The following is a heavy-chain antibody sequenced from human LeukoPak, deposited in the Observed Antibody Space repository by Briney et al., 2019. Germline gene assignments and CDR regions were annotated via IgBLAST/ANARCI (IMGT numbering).Heavy chain of an antibody. V-gene: IGHV4-59*01. Sequence: PSETLSLXCTVSGGSISSYYWSWIRQPPGKGLEWIGYIYHSGSTNYNPSLKSRVTISVDTSKNQFSLKLSSVTAADTAVYYCARLLNAPLRGAFDIWGQGTMVTVSS. D-gene: IGHD2-15*01. CDR2: IYHSGST. CDR1: GGSISSYY. J-gene: IGHJ3*02. CDR3: ARLLNAPLRGAFDI.